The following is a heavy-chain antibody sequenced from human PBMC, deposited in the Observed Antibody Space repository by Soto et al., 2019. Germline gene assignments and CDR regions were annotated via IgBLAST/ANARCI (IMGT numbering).Heavy chain of an antibody. V-gene: IGHV3-48*03. D-gene: IGHD3-22*01. CDR3: ARDNGYYDSSPNWFDP. CDR2: ISSSGSTI. Sequence: GGSLRLSCAASGFTFSSYEMNWVRQAPGKGLEWVSYISSSGSTIYYADSVKGRFTISRDNAKNSLYLQMNSLRAEDTAVYYCARDNGYYDSSPNWFDPWGQGTLVTVSS. CDR1: GFTFSSYE. J-gene: IGHJ5*02.